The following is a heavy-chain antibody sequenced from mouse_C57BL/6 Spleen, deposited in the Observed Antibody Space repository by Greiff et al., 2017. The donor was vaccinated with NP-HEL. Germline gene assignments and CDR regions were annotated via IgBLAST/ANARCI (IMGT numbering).Heavy chain of an antibody. CDR2: IYPGDGDT. J-gene: IGHJ1*03. V-gene: IGHV1-80*01. CDR3: ARDYYGSSNWYFDV. D-gene: IGHD1-1*01. CDR1: GYAFSSFW. Sequence: QVQLQQSGAELVKPGASVKISCKASGYAFSSFWMNWVKQRPGKGLEWIGQIYPGDGDTNYNGKFKGKATLTADKSSSTAYMQLSSLTSEDSAVYFCARDYYGSSNWYFDVWGTGTTVTVSS.